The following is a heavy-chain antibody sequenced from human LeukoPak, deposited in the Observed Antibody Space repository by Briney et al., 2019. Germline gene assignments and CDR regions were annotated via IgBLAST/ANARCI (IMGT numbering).Heavy chain of an antibody. D-gene: IGHD5-24*01. CDR3: ARSPEIYFMDV. V-gene: IGHV3-30*02. J-gene: IGHJ6*03. Sequence: GGSLRLSCAASGFSFRDYGMHWVRQAPGKGLEWVAFTPYDGSIQVYADSVRGRFSISRDNSKNTLYLQMNSLRAEDTAVYYCARSPEIYFMDVWGKGTTVTVSS. CDR2: TPYDGSIQ. CDR1: GFSFRDYG.